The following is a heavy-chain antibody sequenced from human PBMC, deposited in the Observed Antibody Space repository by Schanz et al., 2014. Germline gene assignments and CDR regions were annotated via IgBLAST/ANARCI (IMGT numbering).Heavy chain of an antibody. D-gene: IGHD2-8*02. J-gene: IGHJ4*02. CDR1: GFTFSTSA. CDR3: AKSLESCPGGRCSRGYFDY. CDR2: ISGSGGST. Sequence: EVQLLESGGGLVQPGGSLRLSCAASGFTFSTSAMSWVRQVPGKGLEWVSAISGSGGSTYYADSVKGRFTISRDNSKNTLYLQMKSLRAEDTAVYYCAKSLESCPGGRCSRGYFDYWGQGTLVTVAS. V-gene: IGHV3-23*01.